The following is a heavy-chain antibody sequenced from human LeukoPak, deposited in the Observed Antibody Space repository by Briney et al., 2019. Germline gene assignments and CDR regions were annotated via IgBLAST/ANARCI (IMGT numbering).Heavy chain of an antibody. D-gene: IGHD5-24*01. Sequence: TSETLSLTCTVSGGSISSYYWSWIRQPPGKGLEWIGYIYYSGSTNYNPSLKSRVTISVDTSKNQFSLKLSSVTAADTAVYYCAGGGRWLQFTYWGQGTLVTVSS. CDR2: IYYSGST. CDR3: AGGGRWLQFTY. CDR1: GGSISSYY. V-gene: IGHV4-59*01. J-gene: IGHJ4*02.